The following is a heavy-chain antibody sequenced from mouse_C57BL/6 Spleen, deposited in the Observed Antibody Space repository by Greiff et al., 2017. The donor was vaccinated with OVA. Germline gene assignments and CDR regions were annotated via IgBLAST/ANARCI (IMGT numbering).Heavy chain of an antibody. CDR1: GSTFTSYG. CDR3: ARPSTVASYYYAMDY. CDR2: IYIGNGYT. V-gene: IGHV1-58*01. Sequence: VQLQQSGPELVRPGPSVNLSCKISGSTFTSYGFNWLKQRPGQGLEWIGYIYIGNGYTEYNEKFKGKATLTSDTSTSTAYMQLSSLTSEDSAIYFCARPSTVASYYYAMDYWGQGTSVTVSS. J-gene: IGHJ4*01. D-gene: IGHD1-1*01.